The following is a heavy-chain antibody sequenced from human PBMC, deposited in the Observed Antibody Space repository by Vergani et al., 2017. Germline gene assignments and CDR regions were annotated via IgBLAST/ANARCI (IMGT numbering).Heavy chain of an antibody. D-gene: IGHD3-3*01. Sequence: QVQLVESGGGVVQPGRSLRLSCAASGFTFSSYGMHWVRQAPGKGLEWVAVIWYDGSNKYYADSVKGRFTISRDNSKNTLYLQMNSLRAEDTAVYYCARDHGYDFWSGYYTYNWFDPWGQGTLVTVSS. J-gene: IGHJ5*02. V-gene: IGHV3-33*01. CDR1: GFTFSSYG. CDR3: ARDHGYDFWSGYYTYNWFDP. CDR2: IWYDGSNK.